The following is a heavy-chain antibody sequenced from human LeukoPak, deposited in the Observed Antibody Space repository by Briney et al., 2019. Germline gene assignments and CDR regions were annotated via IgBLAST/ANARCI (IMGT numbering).Heavy chain of an antibody. V-gene: IGHV3-30*03. J-gene: IGHJ6*02. Sequence: PGGSLRLSCAASGFTFSSYGMHWVRQAPGKGLEWVAVISYDGSNKYYADSVKGRFTISRDNSKNTLYLQMNSLRAEDAAVYYCARLGAAAALDSFYGMDVWGHGTTVTVSS. D-gene: IGHD6-13*01. CDR3: ARLGAAAALDSFYGMDV. CDR1: GFTFSSYG. CDR2: ISYDGSNK.